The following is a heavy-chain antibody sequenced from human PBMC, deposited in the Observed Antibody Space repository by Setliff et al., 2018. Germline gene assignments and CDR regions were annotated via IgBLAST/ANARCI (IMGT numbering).Heavy chain of an antibody. CDR3: ARHVYGSGSYYNWFDP. D-gene: IGHD3-10*01. Sequence: SETLSLTCAVSGYSITSGYYWGWIRQPPGKGLEWIGSIYHSGSTYYNPSLKSRVTISVDTSKNQFSLKLSSVTAADTAVYYCARHVYGSGSYYNWFDPWGQGTLVTVSS. CDR2: IYHSGST. J-gene: IGHJ5*02. V-gene: IGHV4-38-2*01. CDR1: GYSITSGYY.